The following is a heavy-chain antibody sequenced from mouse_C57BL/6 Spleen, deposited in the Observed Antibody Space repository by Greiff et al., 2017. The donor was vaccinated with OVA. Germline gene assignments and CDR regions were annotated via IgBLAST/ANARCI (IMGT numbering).Heavy chain of an antibody. V-gene: IGHV1-19*01. D-gene: IGHD1-1*01. Sequence: VQLQQSGPVLVKPGASVKMSCKASGYTFTDYYMNWVKQSHGKSLEWIGVINPYNGGTSYNQKFKGKATLTVYKSSSTAYMELNSLTSEDSAVYYCARGDPTVVDFDYWGQGTTLTVSS. CDR1: GYTFTDYY. CDR2: INPYNGGT. CDR3: ARGDPTVVDFDY. J-gene: IGHJ2*01.